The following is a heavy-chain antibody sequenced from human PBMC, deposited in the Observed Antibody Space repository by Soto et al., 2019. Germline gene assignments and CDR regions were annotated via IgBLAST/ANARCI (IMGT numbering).Heavy chain of an antibody. D-gene: IGHD6-13*01. CDR3: AALSGSSWYDYYYYYGMDV. J-gene: IGHJ6*02. V-gene: IGHV1-58*01. CDR2: IVVGSGNT. Sequence: ASVKVSCKASGFTFTSSAVQWVRQARGQRLEWIGWIVVGSGNTNYAQKFQERVTITRDMSTSTAYMELSSLRSEDTAVYYCAALSGSSWYDYYYYYGMDVWGQGTTVTVSS. CDR1: GFTFTSSA.